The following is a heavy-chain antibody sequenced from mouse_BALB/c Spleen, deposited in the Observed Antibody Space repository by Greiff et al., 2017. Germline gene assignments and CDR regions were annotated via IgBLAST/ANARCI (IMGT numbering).Heavy chain of an antibody. CDR3: ARREAENYYFDY. Sequence: EVKVVESGGGLVQPGGSRKLSCAASGFTFSSYGMSWVRQTPDKRLEWVATISSGGSYTYYPDSVKGRFTISRDNAKNTLYLQMSSLKSEDTAMYYCARREAENYYFDYWGQGTTLTVSS. CDR2: ISSGGSYT. D-gene: IGHD6-1*01. V-gene: IGHV5-6*03. J-gene: IGHJ2*01. CDR1: GFTFSSYG.